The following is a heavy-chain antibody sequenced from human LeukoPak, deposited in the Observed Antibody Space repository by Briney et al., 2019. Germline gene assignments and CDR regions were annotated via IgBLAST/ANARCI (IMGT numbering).Heavy chain of an antibody. CDR3: ARVPKIYYSYGFDY. CDR1: GFTFDDYG. Sequence: PGGSLRLSCAASGFTFDDYGMSWVRQAPGKGLEWVSGINWSGGDTGYADSVKGRFTISRDNAKSSLYLQMISLRAEDTALYYCARVPKIYYSYGFDYWGQGTPVTVSS. V-gene: IGHV3-20*04. D-gene: IGHD5-18*01. CDR2: INWSGGDT. J-gene: IGHJ4*02.